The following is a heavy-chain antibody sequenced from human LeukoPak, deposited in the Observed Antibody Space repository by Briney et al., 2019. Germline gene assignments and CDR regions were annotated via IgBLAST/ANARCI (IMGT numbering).Heavy chain of an antibody. CDR1: GFTFSSYA. CDR2: ISGSGGST. J-gene: IGHJ4*02. CDR3: AKGSRSSGWPYYFDY. V-gene: IGHV3-23*01. D-gene: IGHD6-19*01. Sequence: TGGSLRLSCAASGFTFSSYAMSWVRQAPGKGLEWVSAISGSGGSTYYADSVKGRFTISRDNSKNTLYLQMNSLRAEDTAVYYCAKGSRSSGWPYYFDYWGQGTLVTVSS.